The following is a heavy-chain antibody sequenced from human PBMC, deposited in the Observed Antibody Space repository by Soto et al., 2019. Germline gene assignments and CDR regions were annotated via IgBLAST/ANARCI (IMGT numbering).Heavy chain of an antibody. CDR1: GGTFSSYT. V-gene: IGHV1-69*02. Sequence: QVQLVQSGAEVKKPGSSVKVSCKASGGTFSSYTISWVRQAPGQGLEWMGRIIPILGIANYAQKFQGRVTITADKSTSTAYMELRSRRSEDTAVYYCARVGEHYYGSGSYYNAWGQGTLVTVSS. J-gene: IGHJ4*02. D-gene: IGHD3-10*01. CDR3: ARVGEHYYGSGSYYNA. CDR2: IIPILGIA.